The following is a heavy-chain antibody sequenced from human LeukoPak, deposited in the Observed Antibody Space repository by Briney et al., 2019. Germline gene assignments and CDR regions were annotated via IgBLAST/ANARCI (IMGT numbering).Heavy chain of an antibody. D-gene: IGHD3-22*01. CDR3: ARGRYYDSSGYLVRRWFVP. V-gene: IGHV4-34*01. CDR2: INHSGST. CDR1: GGSFSGYY. J-gene: IGHJ5*02. Sequence: PSETLSLTCAVYGGSFSGYYWSWIRQPPGKGLEWIGEINHSGSTNYNPSLKSRVTISVDTSKNQFSLKLSSVTAADTAVYCCARGRYYDSSGYLVRRWFVPWGQGSLVTVSS.